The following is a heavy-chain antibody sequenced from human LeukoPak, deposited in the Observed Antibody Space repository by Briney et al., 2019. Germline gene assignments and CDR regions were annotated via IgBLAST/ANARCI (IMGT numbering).Heavy chain of an antibody. CDR1: GGSISSYY. CDR2: IYYSRSA. Sequence: PSETLSLTCAVSGGSISSYYWSWIRQPPGKGLEWIGYIYYSRSANYNPSLKSRVTISVDTSKNQFSLKLSSVTAADTAVYYCARGKNYYGSGSYYNAKPRPLNWFDPWGQGTLVTVSS. CDR3: ARGKNYYGSGSYYNAKPRPLNWFDP. J-gene: IGHJ5*02. D-gene: IGHD3-10*01. V-gene: IGHV4-59*12.